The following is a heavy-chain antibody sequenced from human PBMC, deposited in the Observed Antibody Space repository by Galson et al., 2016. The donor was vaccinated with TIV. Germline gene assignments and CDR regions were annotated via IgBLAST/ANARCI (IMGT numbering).Heavy chain of an antibody. Sequence: VKVSCKASGVIFSSNAFNWVRQAPGHGLEWVGGISPLFGTTNYAQRFQGRVTFTTDASKTTAYTELTSLTSEDTAVYYCARSDKYYVERAGFDYWGQGTLVTVSS. V-gene: IGHV1-69*05. CDR3: ARSDKYYVERAGFDY. D-gene: IGHD3-16*01. J-gene: IGHJ4*02. CDR2: ISPLFGTT. CDR1: GVIFSSNA.